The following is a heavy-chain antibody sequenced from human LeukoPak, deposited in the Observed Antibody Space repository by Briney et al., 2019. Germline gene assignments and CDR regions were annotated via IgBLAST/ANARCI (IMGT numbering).Heavy chain of an antibody. CDR3: ARWGGLLYYYGMDV. Sequence: SVKVSCKASGGTFSSYAISWVRQAPGQGLEWVGGIIPIFGTANYAQKFQGRVTITADKSTSTAYMELSSLRSEDTAVYYCARWGGLLYYYGMDVWGKGTTVTVSS. D-gene: IGHD3-10*01. V-gene: IGHV1-69*06. J-gene: IGHJ6*04. CDR1: GGTFSSYA. CDR2: IIPIFGTA.